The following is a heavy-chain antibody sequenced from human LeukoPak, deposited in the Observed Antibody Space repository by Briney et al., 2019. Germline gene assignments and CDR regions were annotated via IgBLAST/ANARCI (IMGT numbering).Heavy chain of an antibody. Sequence: GGSLRLSCAASGFTVSSNYMSWVRQAPGKGLEWVSAIYSGGSTYYADSVKGRFTISRDNSKNTLYLQMNSLRAEDTAVYYCARDYDFWSGPGMDVWGQGTTVTVSS. CDR3: ARDYDFWSGPGMDV. V-gene: IGHV3-66*01. CDR2: IYSGGST. CDR1: GFTVSSNY. J-gene: IGHJ6*02. D-gene: IGHD3-3*01.